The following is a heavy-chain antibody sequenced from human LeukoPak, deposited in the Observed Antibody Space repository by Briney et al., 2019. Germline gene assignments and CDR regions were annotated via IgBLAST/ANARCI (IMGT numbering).Heavy chain of an antibody. CDR1: GGSISSSSYY. J-gene: IGHJ4*02. CDR2: IYYSGST. Sequence: PSETLCLTCTVSGGSISSSSYYWGWIRQPPGKGLEWIGSIYYSGSTYYNPSLKSRVTISVDTSKNQFSLKLSSVTAADTAVYYCARTPLSGWYPRQYYFDYWGQGTLVTVSS. D-gene: IGHD6-19*01. V-gene: IGHV4-39*07. CDR3: ARTPLSGWYPRQYYFDY.